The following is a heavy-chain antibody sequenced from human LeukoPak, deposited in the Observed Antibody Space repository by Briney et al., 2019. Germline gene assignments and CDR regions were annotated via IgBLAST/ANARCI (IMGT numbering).Heavy chain of an antibody. V-gene: IGHV3-30*02. Sequence: GGSLRLSCAASGFTFSSYGMHWVRQAPGKGLEWVAFIRYDGSNKYYADSVKGRFTISRDNSKNTLYLQMNSLRAEDTAVYYCASGGSIPGNYYFDYWGQGTLVTVSS. D-gene: IGHD2-15*01. CDR3: ASGGSIPGNYYFDY. J-gene: IGHJ4*02. CDR2: IRYDGSNK. CDR1: GFTFSSYG.